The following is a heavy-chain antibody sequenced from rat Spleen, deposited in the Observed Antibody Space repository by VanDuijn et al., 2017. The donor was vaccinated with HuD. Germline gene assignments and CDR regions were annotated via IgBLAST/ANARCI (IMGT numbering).Heavy chain of an antibody. J-gene: IGHJ2*01. CDR2: IVFDSSGI. Sequence: EVQLVESGGGLVQPGRSLKLSCAASGFTFSDYYMAWVRQAPKKGLEWVATIVFDSSGIYYRNSVKGRFTLSRDNAKSTLYLQMNSLRSEDTATYYSTRVGRYYSSPYYFDYWGQGVMVTVSS. CDR1: GFTFSDYY. CDR3: TRVGRYYSSPYYFDY. V-gene: IGHV5-7*01. D-gene: IGHD1-2*01.